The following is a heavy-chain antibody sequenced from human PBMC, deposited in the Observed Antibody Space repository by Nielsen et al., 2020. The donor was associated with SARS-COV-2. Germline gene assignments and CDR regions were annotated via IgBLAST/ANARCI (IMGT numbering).Heavy chain of an antibody. Sequence: GGSLRLSCAASGFTFNIYAMAWVRRAPGRGLEWVSGTSASGASTYYADSVKGRFSISRDNAKNSLYLQMNSLRAEDTAVYYCAKDEWLGDPGGWFDPWGQGTLVTVSS. CDR1: GFTFNIYA. CDR3: AKDEWLGDPGGWFDP. D-gene: IGHD2-21*02. V-gene: IGHV3-23*01. J-gene: IGHJ5*02. CDR2: TSASGAST.